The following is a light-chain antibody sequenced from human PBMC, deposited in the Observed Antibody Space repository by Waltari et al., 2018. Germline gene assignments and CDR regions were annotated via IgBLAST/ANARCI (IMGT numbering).Light chain of an antibody. CDR1: SSNIGNNY. V-gene: IGLV1-51*02. CDR2: ENS. CDR3: GTWDSSLSGAV. J-gene: IGLJ7*01. Sequence: QSVLTQPPSVSAAPGQRVTISCSGGSSNIGNNYVSWYRQFPGTAPKLLIYENSERPSGIPGRFSGSKSVTSATLDITRLQAGDEADYCCGTWDSSLSGAVFGGGTHLTVL.